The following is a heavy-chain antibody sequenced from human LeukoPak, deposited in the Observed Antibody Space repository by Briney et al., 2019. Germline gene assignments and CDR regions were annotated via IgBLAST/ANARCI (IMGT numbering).Heavy chain of an antibody. J-gene: IGHJ5*02. CDR3: ARPYSYCSSTSCSHGGEFDP. V-gene: IGHV4-31*03. CDR1: GGSISSGGYY. CDR2: IYYSGST. D-gene: IGHD2-2*01. Sequence: SETLSLTCTVSGGSISSGGYYWSWIRQHPGKGLEWIGYIYYSGSTYYNPSLKNRVTISVDTSKNQFSLKLTSVTAADTAVYYCARPYSYCSSTSCSHGGEFDPWGQGTLVTVSS.